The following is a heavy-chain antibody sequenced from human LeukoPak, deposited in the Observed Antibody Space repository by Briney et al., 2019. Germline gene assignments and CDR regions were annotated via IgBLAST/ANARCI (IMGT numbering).Heavy chain of an antibody. V-gene: IGHV4-59*01. J-gene: IGHJ6*03. CDR3: ARDNNYDYYMDV. CDR1: GGSISSYY. Sequence: SETLSLTCTVSGGSISSYYWSWLRQPPGKGLEWIGYIYYSGSTNYNPSLKSRVTISVDTSKNQFSLKLSSVTAADTAVYYCARDNNYDYYMDVWGKGTTVTVSS. CDR2: IYYSGST.